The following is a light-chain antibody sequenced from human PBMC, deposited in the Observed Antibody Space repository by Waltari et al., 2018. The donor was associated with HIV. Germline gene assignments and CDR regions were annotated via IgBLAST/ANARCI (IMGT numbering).Light chain of an antibody. Sequence: SVLTQPPSASGTPGQRVTISCSGSSSNIGSNYVFWYQQVPGTAPKLLLYRNDHRPPGVPDRFSGSTSGTSASLAISGLRPEDEADYYCATWDDSLSGVLFGGGTKLTVL. CDR1: SSNIGSNY. V-gene: IGLV1-47*01. J-gene: IGLJ2*01. CDR2: RND. CDR3: ATWDDSLSGVL.